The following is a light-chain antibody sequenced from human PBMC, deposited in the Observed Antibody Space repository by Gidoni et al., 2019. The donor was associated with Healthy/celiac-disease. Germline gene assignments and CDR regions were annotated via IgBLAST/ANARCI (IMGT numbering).Light chain of an antibody. V-gene: IGKV3-20*01. CDR3: QQYGSSFTWT. Sequence: EIVLTQSPGTLSLSPGESATLSCRASQSVSSSYLAWYQQKPGPAPRLLIYGASSRATGIPDRFSGSGSGTDFTLTISRLEPEDFAVYYCQQYGSSFTWTFGQGTKVEIK. CDR1: QSVSSSY. CDR2: GAS. J-gene: IGKJ1*01.